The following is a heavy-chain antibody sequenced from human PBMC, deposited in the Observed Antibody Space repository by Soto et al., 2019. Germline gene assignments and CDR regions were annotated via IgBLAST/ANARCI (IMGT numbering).Heavy chain of an antibody. CDR3: ARDPHEFWTSYWFDP. V-gene: IGHV1-18*01. Sequence: ASVKVACKTSGYTFNTYGINWVRQAPAQGLELMGWISAYDGKTTDAEKFQGKVTLTTDKSTSTAYMELRSLRSDDTAIYYCARDPHEFWTSYWFDPLGQGTPVTVS. CDR1: GYTFNTYG. J-gene: IGHJ5*02. D-gene: IGHD3-3*01. CDR2: ISAYDGKT.